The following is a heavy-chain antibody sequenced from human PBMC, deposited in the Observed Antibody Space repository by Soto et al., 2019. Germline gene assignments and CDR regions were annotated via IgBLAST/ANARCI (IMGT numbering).Heavy chain of an antibody. CDR1: GFTFSSYG. V-gene: IGHV3-30*18. J-gene: IGHJ6*02. D-gene: IGHD3-10*01. Sequence: PGGSLRLSCAASGFTFSSYGMHWVRQAPGKGLEWVAVISYDGSNKYYADSVKGRFTISRDNSKNTLYLQMNSLRAEDTAVYYCAKDREVFVGCMDVWGQGTTVTVSS. CDR3: AKDREVFVGCMDV. CDR2: ISYDGSNK.